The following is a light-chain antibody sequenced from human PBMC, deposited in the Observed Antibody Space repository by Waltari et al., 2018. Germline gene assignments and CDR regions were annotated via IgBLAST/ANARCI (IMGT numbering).Light chain of an antibody. CDR1: QSVSRW. V-gene: IGKV1-5*03. CDR2: LAS. CDR3: QQYSTSSLYT. Sequence: DIQMTQSPSTLSASVGDRVTITCRASQSVSRWLAWYQQKPGKAPKFLIYLASTLESGVPSRFSGSGSGKEFTLTISSLQPDDFATYYCQQYSTSSLYTFGQGTKLEI. J-gene: IGKJ2*01.